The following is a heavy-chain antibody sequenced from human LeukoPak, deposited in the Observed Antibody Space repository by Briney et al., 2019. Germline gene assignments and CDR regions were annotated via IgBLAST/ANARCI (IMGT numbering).Heavy chain of an antibody. Sequence: PSETLSLTCAVYGGSFSGYYWSWIRQPPGKGLEWIGEINHSGSTNYNPSLKSRVTISVDTSKNQFSLKLSSVTAADTAVYYCARWIRYFDWWEKTDYWGQGTLVTVSS. CDR2: INHSGST. D-gene: IGHD3-9*01. CDR3: ARWIRYFDWWEKTDY. J-gene: IGHJ4*02. V-gene: IGHV4-34*01. CDR1: GGSFSGYY.